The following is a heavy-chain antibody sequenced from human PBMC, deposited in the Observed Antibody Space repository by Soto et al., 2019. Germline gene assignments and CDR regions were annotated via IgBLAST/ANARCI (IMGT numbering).Heavy chain of an antibody. V-gene: IGHV1-69*02. J-gene: IGHJ6*02. D-gene: IGHD2-21*02. CDR3: ARRRYCGADCYSQYYYGMDI. CDR1: GDTFSSYT. Sequence: QVQLVQSGAELKKPGSSVKVSCRSGGDTFSSYTVSWVRQAPGQGLEWMGRVIPVLGVTNYARKFQGRVSITAEKSTSTAYLELRSLTSGDSGVYYCARRRYCGADCYSQYYYGMDIGGQGTTVIVSS. CDR2: VIPVLGVT.